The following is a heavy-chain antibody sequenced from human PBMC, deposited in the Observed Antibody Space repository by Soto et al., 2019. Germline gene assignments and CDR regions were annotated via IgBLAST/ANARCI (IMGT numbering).Heavy chain of an antibody. D-gene: IGHD6-13*01. Sequence: SVKVSCKASGGTFSSYAISWVRQAPGQGLEWMGGIIPIFGTANYAQKFQGRVTITADESKSTAYMELSSLRSEDTAVYYCARDPDGEIAAGAPDYWGQGTLVTVSS. J-gene: IGHJ4*02. V-gene: IGHV1-69*13. CDR2: IIPIFGTA. CDR3: ARDPDGEIAAGAPDY. CDR1: GGTFSSYA.